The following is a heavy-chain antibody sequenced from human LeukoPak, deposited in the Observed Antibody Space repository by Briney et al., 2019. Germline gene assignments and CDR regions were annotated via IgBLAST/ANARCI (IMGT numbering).Heavy chain of an antibody. Sequence: SETLSLTCAVYGGSFSGYYWSWIRQPPGKGLESIGEINHSGSTNYNPSLKSRVTISVDTSKNQFSLKLSSVTAADTAVYYCARGSWFDPWGQGTLVTVSS. CDR2: INHSGST. J-gene: IGHJ5*02. CDR1: GGSFSGYY. CDR3: ARGSWFDP. V-gene: IGHV4-34*01.